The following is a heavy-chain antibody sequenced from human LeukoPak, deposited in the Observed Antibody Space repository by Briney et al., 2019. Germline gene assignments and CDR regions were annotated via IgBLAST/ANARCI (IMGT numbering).Heavy chain of an antibody. Sequence: PGGSLRLSCAASGFTDRRYYMSWVRQAPGKGLEGVSVIYCGGSTYYADSVKDRLTIYRDNSNKTLYLQMNSLRAEDTAVYYCARGGVGASNFDYWGQGTPVTVSS. CDR1: GFTDRRYY. J-gene: IGHJ4*02. D-gene: IGHD1-26*01. V-gene: IGHV3-53*01. CDR3: ARGGVGASNFDY. CDR2: IYCGGST.